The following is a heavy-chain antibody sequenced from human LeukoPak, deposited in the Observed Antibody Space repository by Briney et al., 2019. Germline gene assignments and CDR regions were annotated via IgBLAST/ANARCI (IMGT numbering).Heavy chain of an antibody. V-gene: IGHV1-18*01. D-gene: IGHD6-19*01. J-gene: IGHJ4*02. CDR1: GYSFISYA. CDR2: ISAYNGNT. CDR3: ARDAYVSSGWDHFDY. Sequence: GASVKVSCKASGYSFISYAISWVRQAPGQGLEWMGWISAYNGNTNYAQKLQGRVTMTTDTSTSTIYMELSSLRSEDTAVYYCARDAYVSSGWDHFDYWGQGTLVTVSS.